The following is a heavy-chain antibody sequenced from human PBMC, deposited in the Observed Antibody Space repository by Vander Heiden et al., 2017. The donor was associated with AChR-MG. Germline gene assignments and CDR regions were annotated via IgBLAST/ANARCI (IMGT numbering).Heavy chain of an antibody. V-gene: IGHV3-15*01. J-gene: IGHJ4*02. Sequence: EVQLVESGGGLINPGGSLRLSCAVSGFTFNDAWMAWVRQAPGRGLEYIGRIKSKTHGGTAIHAAPLKGRFTISRDDSKNTLYLQMDSLETEDTAIYYCTRDLAMWGQGTLVTVSS. CDR1: GFTFNDAW. CDR3: TRDLAM. CDR2: IKSKTHGGTA.